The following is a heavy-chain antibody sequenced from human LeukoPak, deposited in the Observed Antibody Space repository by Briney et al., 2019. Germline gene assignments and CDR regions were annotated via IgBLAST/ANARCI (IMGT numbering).Heavy chain of an antibody. J-gene: IGHJ4*02. V-gene: IGHV4-38-2*01. D-gene: IGHD2-2*01. Sequence: SETLSLTCAVSGYSISSGYYWGWIRQPPGKGLEWIGSIYHSGSTYYNPSLKSRVTISVDTSKNQFSLKLSSVTAADTAVYYCARQKSYCSSTSCYSSFLDYWSQGTLVTVSS. CDR3: ARQKSYCSSTSCYSSFLDY. CDR2: IYHSGST. CDR1: GYSISSGYY.